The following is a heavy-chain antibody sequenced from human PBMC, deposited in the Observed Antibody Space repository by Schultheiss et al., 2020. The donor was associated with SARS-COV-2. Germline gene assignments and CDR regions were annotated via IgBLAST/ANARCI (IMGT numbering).Heavy chain of an antibody. J-gene: IGHJ5*02. CDR2: IYHSGST. CDR1: GGSISSGGYY. Sequence: SETLSLTCTVSGGSISSGGYYWSWIRQHPGKGLEWIGSIYHSGSTYYNPSLKSRVTISVDTSKNQFSLKLSSVTAADTAVYYCAQYTTGGGPEGNWFDPWGQGTLVTVSS. D-gene: IGHD1-1*01. CDR3: AQYTTGGGPEGNWFDP. V-gene: IGHV4-39*07.